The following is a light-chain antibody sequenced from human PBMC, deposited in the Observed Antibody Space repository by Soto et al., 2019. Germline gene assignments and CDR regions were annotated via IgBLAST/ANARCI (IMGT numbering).Light chain of an antibody. Sequence: EIVMTQSPATLSVSPGEGATFSCRASQSVGTYLAWYQQKFGQAPRLLFYDASSRATGIPARFSGRGSATDFTLTISSLEPEDFAIYYCQQRYNWPLTFGQGTKVDIK. CDR1: QSVGTY. CDR2: DAS. V-gene: IGKV3-11*01. J-gene: IGKJ1*01. CDR3: QQRYNWPLT.